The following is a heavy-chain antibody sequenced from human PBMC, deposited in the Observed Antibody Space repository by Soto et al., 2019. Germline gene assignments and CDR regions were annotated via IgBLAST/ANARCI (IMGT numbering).Heavy chain of an antibody. J-gene: IGHJ5*02. V-gene: IGHV3-23*01. CDR3: AKDGPMVRGVISYWFDP. CDR2: ISGSGGST. D-gene: IGHD3-10*01. Sequence: EVQLLESGGGLVQPGGSLRLSCAASGFTFSSYAMSWVHQAPGKGLEWVSAISGSGGSTYYADSVKGRFTISRDNSKTTLYLQMNSLRAEDTAVYYCAKDGPMVRGVISYWFDPWGQGTLVTVSS. CDR1: GFTFSSYA.